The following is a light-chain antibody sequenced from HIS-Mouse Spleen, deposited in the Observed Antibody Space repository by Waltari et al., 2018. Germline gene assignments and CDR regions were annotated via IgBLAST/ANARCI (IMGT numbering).Light chain of an antibody. V-gene: IGLV2-14*03. J-gene: IGLJ3*02. Sequence: QSALTQPASVSGSPGQSITISCTGTSSDVGGYNYVSWYQQHPGKAPKPMIYDVSNRHSGVATRFSGSKSGTTASLTISGLQAEDEADYYCSSYTSSSTLVFGGGTKLTVL. CDR1: SSDVGGYNY. CDR2: DVS. CDR3: SSYTSSSTLV.